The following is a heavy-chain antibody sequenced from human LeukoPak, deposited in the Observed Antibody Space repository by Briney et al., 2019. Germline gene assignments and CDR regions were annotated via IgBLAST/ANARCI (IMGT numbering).Heavy chain of an antibody. V-gene: IGHV3-53*01. CDR2: IYSGGST. CDR3: AKGYYYDSSGYYVAYMDV. D-gene: IGHD3-22*01. CDR1: GFTVSSNY. J-gene: IGHJ6*03. Sequence: GGSLRLSCAASGFTVSSNYMSWVRQAPGKGLEWVSVIYSGGSTYYADSVKGRFTISRDNSKNTLYLQMNSLRAEDTAVYYCAKGYYYDSSGYYVAYMDVWGKGTTVTISS.